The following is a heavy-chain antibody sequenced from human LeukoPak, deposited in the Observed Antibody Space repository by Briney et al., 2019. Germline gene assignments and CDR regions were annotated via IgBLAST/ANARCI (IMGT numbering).Heavy chain of an antibody. CDR1: GYTFTGYY. CDR2: INPNSGGT. V-gene: IGHV1-2*02. CDR3: ARTTTVSADFDY. J-gene: IGHJ4*02. D-gene: IGHD4-11*01. Sequence: ASVKVSCKASGYTFTGYYMHWVRQAPGQGLEWMGWINPNSGGTNYEQKFQGRVTMNRDTSISTAYMELSRLRSDDTAVYYCARTTTVSADFDYWGQGTLVTVSS.